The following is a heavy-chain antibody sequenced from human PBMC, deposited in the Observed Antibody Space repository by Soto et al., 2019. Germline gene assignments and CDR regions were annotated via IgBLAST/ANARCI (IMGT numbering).Heavy chain of an antibody. Sequence: RLCCAASGFAFISYAMSWVRQAPGNGLEWVSTISETGGSTCYTDSVKGRFTISRDTSKNTLYLQMNSLRAEDTALYYCAQDARPSSWGQGTLVTVSS. V-gene: IGHV3-23*01. CDR1: GFAFISYA. J-gene: IGHJ5*02. CDR2: ISETGGST. CDR3: AQDARPSS.